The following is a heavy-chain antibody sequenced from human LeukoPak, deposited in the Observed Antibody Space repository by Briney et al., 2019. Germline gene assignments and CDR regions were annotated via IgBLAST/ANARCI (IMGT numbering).Heavy chain of an antibody. V-gene: IGHV3-48*03. CDR1: GFTFSAYE. CDR3: AKDALGYCSGGSCYLRPYYYYYMDV. J-gene: IGHJ6*03. CDR2: IGSSGSTV. D-gene: IGHD2-15*01. Sequence: GGSLRLSCAASGFTFSAYEMNWVRQAPGKGLEWVSYIGSSGSTVYYADSVKGRFTISRDNSKNTLYLQMSSLRAEDTAVYYCAKDALGYCSGGSCYLRPYYYYYMDVWGKGTTVTVSS.